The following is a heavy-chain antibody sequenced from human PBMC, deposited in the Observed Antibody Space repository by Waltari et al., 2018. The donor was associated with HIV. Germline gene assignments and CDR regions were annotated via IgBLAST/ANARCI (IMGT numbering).Heavy chain of an antibody. Sequence: QVQLQESGPGLVKPSETLSLTCTVSGGSISSYYWSWIRQPPGKGLEWIGYIYYSGSTNYNPSLKSRFTISVDTSKNQFSLKLSSVTAADTAVYYCARCLWFGGEYGMDVWGQGTTVTVSS. V-gene: IGHV4-59*01. D-gene: IGHD3-10*01. CDR1: GGSISSYY. CDR2: IYYSGST. CDR3: ARCLWFGGEYGMDV. J-gene: IGHJ6*02.